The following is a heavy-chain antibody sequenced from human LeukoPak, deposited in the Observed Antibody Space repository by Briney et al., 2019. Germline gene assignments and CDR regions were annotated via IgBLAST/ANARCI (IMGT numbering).Heavy chain of an antibody. CDR1: GGSISSSSYY. D-gene: IGHD4-17*01. V-gene: IGHV4-39*07. Sequence: SETLSLTCTVSGGSISSSSYYWGWIRQPPGKGLEWIGSIYYSGSTYYNPSLKSRVTISVDKSKNQFSLKLSSVTAADTAVYYCAKTVTVTTSAFDIWGQGTMVTVSS. J-gene: IGHJ3*02. CDR2: IYYSGST. CDR3: AKTVTVTTSAFDI.